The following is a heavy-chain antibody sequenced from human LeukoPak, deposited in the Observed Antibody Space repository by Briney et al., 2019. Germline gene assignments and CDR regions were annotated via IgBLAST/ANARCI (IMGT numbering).Heavy chain of an antibody. V-gene: IGHV4-31*03. Sequence: SQTLSLTCTVSGGSISSGGYYWSWIRQHPGKGLEWIGYIYYSGSTYYNPSLKSRVTISVDTSKNQFSLKLSSVTAADTAIYYCARAPLGDTGYFQVWGQGTLVTVSS. CDR1: GGSISSGGYY. CDR3: ARAPLGDTGYFQV. J-gene: IGHJ1*01. D-gene: IGHD3-3*01. CDR2: IYYSGST.